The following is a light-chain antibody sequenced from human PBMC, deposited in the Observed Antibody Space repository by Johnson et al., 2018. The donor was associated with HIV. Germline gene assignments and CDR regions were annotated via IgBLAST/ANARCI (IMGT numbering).Light chain of an antibody. CDR2: DNN. J-gene: IGLJ1*01. Sequence: QSVLTQPPSVSAAPGQKVTISCSGSSSNIGNNYVSWYQQLPGTAPKLLIYDNNKRPSGIPDRFSGSKSGTSATLGITGLQTGAEADYYCETWDSSLSGVFGTGTKFTVL. CDR1: SSNIGNNY. V-gene: IGLV1-51*01. CDR3: ETWDSSLSGV.